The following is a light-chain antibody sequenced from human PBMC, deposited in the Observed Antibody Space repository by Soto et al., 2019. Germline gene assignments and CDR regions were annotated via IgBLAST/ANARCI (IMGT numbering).Light chain of an antibody. CDR2: ATS. V-gene: IGKV3-20*01. J-gene: IGKJ4*01. CDR3: QQYGSSPLT. Sequence: VLTQSPGTLSLSPGERATLSCRASQSVSSTYFGWYQQKPGQAPRLLIYATSSRATGIPDRFSGSGSGTDFTLTISRLEPEDFAVYYCQQYGSSPLTCGGGTEVEIK. CDR1: QSVSSTY.